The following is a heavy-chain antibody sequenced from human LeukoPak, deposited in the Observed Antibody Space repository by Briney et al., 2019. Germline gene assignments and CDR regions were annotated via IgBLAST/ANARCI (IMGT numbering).Heavy chain of an antibody. V-gene: IGHV3-48*04. CDR1: GFAFSSYS. J-gene: IGHJ4*02. CDR3: ARRFGYSIDY. Sequence: GGSLRLSCEASGFAFSSYSMNWVRQAPGKGLEWVALIRSSSSTLYYADSVKGRFTISRDDAKNTLYLQMNSLRAEDTAVYYCARRFGYSIDYWGQGTLVTASS. CDR2: IRSSSSTL. D-gene: IGHD5-12*01.